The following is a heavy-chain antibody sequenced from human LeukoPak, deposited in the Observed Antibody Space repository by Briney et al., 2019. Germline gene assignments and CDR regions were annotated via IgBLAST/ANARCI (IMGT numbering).Heavy chain of an antibody. V-gene: IGHV3-74*01. J-gene: IGHJ4*02. Sequence: GGSLRLSCAASGFTFSSYSMNWVRQAPGKGLVWVSGINSDGSSRNYADSVKGRFTISRDNAKNTLYVQMNSLRAEDTAVYYCTRERSSSGKYFDYWGQGTLVTVFS. CDR3: TRERSSSGKYFDY. CDR1: GFTFSSYS. D-gene: IGHD6-6*01. CDR2: INSDGSSR.